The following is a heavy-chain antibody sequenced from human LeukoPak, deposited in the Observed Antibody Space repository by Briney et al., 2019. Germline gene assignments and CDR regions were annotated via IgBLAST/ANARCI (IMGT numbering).Heavy chain of an antibody. CDR3: ARGGYSYGMSFDY. CDR1: GGTFSSYA. CDR2: IIPIFGTA. D-gene: IGHD5-18*01. V-gene: IGHV1-69*05. Sequence: SVKVSCKASGGTFSSYAISWVRQAPGQGLEWMGGIIPIFGTANYAQKFQGRVTITTDESTSTAYMELSSLRSEDTAVYYCARGGYSYGMSFDYWGQGTLVTVSS. J-gene: IGHJ4*02.